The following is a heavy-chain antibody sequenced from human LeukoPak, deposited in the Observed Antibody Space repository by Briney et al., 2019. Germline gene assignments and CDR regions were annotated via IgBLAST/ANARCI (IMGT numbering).Heavy chain of an antibody. D-gene: IGHD6-19*01. J-gene: IGHJ3*02. Sequence: GGSLRLSCAASGFTFSSYDMHWVRQATGKGLEWVSAIDTAGGTYYPGSVKGRFTISRENAKNSLYLQMNSLRAGDAAVYYCTRERTPYSSGLDAFDIWGQGTMVTVPS. CDR3: TRERTPYSSGLDAFDI. CDR2: IDTAGGT. CDR1: GFTFSSYD. V-gene: IGHV3-13*01.